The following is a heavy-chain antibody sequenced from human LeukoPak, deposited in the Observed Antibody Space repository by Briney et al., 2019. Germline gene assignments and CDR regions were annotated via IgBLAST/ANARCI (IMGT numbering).Heavy chain of an antibody. D-gene: IGHD4-11*01. J-gene: IGHJ6*02. CDR2: IKQDGSEK. CDR3: ASLKVNDYYYAMDV. Sequence: GGSLRLSCAASGFTFSSYRMSWVRQAPGKGLEWVANIKQDGSEKYYVDSVKGRFTISRDNAKNSLYLQMSSLRAEDTAVYYCASLKVNDYYYAMDVWGQGTTVTVSS. CDR1: GFTFSSYR. V-gene: IGHV3-7*01.